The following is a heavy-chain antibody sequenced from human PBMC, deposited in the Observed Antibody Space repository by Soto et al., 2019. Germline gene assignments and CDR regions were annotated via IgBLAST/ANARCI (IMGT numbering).Heavy chain of an antibody. Sequence: SETLSLTCTVSGGSISSGGYYWSWIRQHPGKGLEWIGYIYYSGSTYYNPSLKSRVTISVDTSKNQFSLKLSSVTAADTAVYYCARGDHWNFDYWGQGTLVTVS. D-gene: IGHD1-1*01. V-gene: IGHV4-31*03. J-gene: IGHJ4*02. CDR2: IYYSGST. CDR3: ARGDHWNFDY. CDR1: GGSISSGGYY.